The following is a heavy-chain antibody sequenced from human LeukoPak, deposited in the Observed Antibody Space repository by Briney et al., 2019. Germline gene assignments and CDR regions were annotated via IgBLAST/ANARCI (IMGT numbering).Heavy chain of an antibody. CDR3: ARDAGYGYDRFDY. Sequence: GGSLRLSCVASGFTFSDYYLTWIRQAPGKGLEWVSYISRDATIIYYSDSVKGRFTISRDNAKNSVYLQMDSLRAEDTAVYYCARDAGYGYDRFDYWGQGTQVTVSS. CDR2: ISRDATII. V-gene: IGHV3-11*04. J-gene: IGHJ4*02. D-gene: IGHD5-18*01. CDR1: GFTFSDYY.